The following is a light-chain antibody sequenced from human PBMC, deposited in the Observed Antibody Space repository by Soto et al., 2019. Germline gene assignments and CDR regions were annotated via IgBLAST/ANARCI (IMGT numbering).Light chain of an antibody. CDR3: QQRSNWPLT. J-gene: IGKJ5*01. CDR1: ETIRGL. V-gene: IGKV3-11*01. Sequence: EIVLTQSPATLSLSPGERATRCCRASETIRGLLAWYQQRPGQAPRLLIYDAFIRATGIPARFSGSESGTDFTLTISSLEPEDFAVYYCQQRSNWPLTFGQGTRLEIK. CDR2: DAF.